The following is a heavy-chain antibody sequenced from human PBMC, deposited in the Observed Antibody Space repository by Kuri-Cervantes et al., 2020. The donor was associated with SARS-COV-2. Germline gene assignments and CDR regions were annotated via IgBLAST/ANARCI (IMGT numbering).Heavy chain of an antibody. CDR2: IWYDGSNK. D-gene: IGHD5-24*01. Sequence: GESLKISCAASGFTFSSYGMHWVRQAPGKGLEWVAVIWYDGSNKYYADSVKGRFTISRDNSKNTLYLQMNSLRAEDTAVYYCARVSGAGVEMATIDAFDIWGQGTMVTVSS. J-gene: IGHJ3*02. V-gene: IGHV3-33*01. CDR1: GFTFSSYG. CDR3: ARVSGAGVEMATIDAFDI.